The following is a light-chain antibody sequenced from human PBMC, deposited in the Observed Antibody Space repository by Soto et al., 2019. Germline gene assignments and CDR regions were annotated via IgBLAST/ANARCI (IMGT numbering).Light chain of an antibody. J-gene: IGKJ1*01. Sequence: DIQVTPSPSSPSSSLGDRVTITFRPSESISSYLTRYQQKPAKAPTLLIYAASSLQSGVASRFSGSGSGTDFTLTISSLQPEDVATYYCQQSYSTPRTFGQGTKV. V-gene: IGKV1-39*01. CDR1: ESISSY. CDR3: QQSYSTPRT. CDR2: AAS.